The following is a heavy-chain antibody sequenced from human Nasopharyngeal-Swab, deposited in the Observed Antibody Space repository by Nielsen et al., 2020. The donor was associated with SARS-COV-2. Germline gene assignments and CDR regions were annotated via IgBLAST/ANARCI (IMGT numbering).Heavy chain of an antibody. CDR2: IYPLDSDT. V-gene: IGHV5-51*01. Sequence: GESLKISCKGSGYSFTSYCIPWVRQMPGQGLKWMGIIYPLDSDTRYSPSFQGQVTISADKSISTAYLQWSSLKASDTAMYYCVRPEGVATSFKYYFQYGMDVWGQGTMVTVPS. CDR1: GYSFTSYC. J-gene: IGHJ6*02. CDR3: VRPEGVATSFKYYFQYGMDV. D-gene: IGHD5-12*01.